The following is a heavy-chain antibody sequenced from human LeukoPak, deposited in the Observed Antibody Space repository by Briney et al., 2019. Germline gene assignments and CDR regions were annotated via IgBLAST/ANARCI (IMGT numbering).Heavy chain of an antibody. CDR2: INHSGST. CDR1: GGSFSGYY. V-gene: IGHV4-34*01. D-gene: IGHD2-2*01. J-gene: IGHJ4*02. CDR3: ARGVRVVPAAGPGFNY. Sequence: SETLSLTCAVYGGSFSGYYWSWIRQPPGKGLEWIGEINHSGSTNYNPSLKSRVTISVDTSKNQLSLKLSSVTAADTAVYYCARGVRVVPAAGPGFNYWGQGTLVTVSS.